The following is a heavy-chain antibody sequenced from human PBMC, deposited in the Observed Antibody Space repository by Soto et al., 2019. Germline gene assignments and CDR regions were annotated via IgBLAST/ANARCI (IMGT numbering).Heavy chain of an antibody. Sequence: QVQLQESGPGLVKPSETLSLTCIVSGGSISGYYWSWIRQSPEKGMEWIGHVYYSGSTKYNPSLKSRVTISVDTSKNQFSLNLRSVTAADTAVYYSAMTVTTLYNWFDPWGQGILVTVSS. CDR1: GGSISGYY. CDR3: AMTVTTLYNWFDP. D-gene: IGHD4-4*01. CDR2: VYYSGST. J-gene: IGHJ5*02. V-gene: IGHV4-59*08.